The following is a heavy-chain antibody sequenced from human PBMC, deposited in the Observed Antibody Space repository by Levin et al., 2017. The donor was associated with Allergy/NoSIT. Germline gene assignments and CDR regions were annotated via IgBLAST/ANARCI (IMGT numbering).Heavy chain of an antibody. Sequence: GESLKISCKGSGYSFTSYWIGWVRQMPGKGLEWMGIIYPGDSDTRYSPSFQGQVTISADKSISTAYLQWSSLKASDTAMYYCARLQYYYDSSGYYYFDYWGQGTLVTVSS. V-gene: IGHV5-51*01. D-gene: IGHD3-22*01. CDR1: GYSFTSYW. CDR3: ARLQYYYDSSGYYYFDY. J-gene: IGHJ4*02. CDR2: IYPGDSDT.